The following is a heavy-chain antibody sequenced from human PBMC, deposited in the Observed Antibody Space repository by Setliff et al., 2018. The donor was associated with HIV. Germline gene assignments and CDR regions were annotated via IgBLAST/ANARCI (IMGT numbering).Heavy chain of an antibody. CDR1: GYTFTAYY. Sequence: RASVKVSCKSSGYTFTAYYIHWVRQARGQGLEWMGWINPDSGATKYAEKFEGRVSLTRDTSINTVYMELSSLRSDDTAVYFCTRVPGWTGHWGQGTQVTVSS. CDR3: TRVPGWTGH. D-gene: IGHD3-9*01. CDR2: INPDSGAT. J-gene: IGHJ1*01. V-gene: IGHV1-2*02.